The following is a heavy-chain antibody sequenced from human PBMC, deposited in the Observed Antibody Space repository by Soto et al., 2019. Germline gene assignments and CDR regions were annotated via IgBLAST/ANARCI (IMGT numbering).Heavy chain of an antibody. CDR3: ASRGYCSGGSYSTGTGGFDP. CDR2: IIPIFGTA. CDR1: GGTFSSYA. D-gene: IGHD2-15*01. V-gene: IGHV1-69*06. Sequence: QVQLVQSGAEVKKPGSSVKVSCKASGGTFSSYAISWVRQAPGQGLEWMGGIIPIFGTANYAQKFQGRVTITADKSTSTAYMELSSLRSEDTAVYYCASRGYCSGGSYSTGTGGFDPWGQGTLVTVSS. J-gene: IGHJ5*02.